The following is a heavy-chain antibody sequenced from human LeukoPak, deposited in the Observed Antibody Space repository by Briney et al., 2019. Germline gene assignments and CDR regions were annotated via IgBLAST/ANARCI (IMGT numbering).Heavy chain of an antibody. CDR3: ARQQGLQPGWFDP. J-gene: IGHJ5*02. CDR1: GGSISGLSHC. CDR2: IYYSWTT. Sequence: SETLSLACTGPGGSISGLSHCSGRIRQPPGKGLERIGSIYYSWTTYYNPSLQTRLIISIDTSKNQFSLTVSSKTAAHTAVYYCARQQGLQPGWFDPWGQGTLVTVSS. V-gene: IGHV4-39*01. D-gene: IGHD4-11*01.